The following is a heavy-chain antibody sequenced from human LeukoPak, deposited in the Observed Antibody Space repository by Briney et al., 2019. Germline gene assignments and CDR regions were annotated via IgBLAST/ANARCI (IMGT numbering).Heavy chain of an antibody. CDR3: ASVSGYDGLDY. D-gene: IGHD5-12*01. J-gene: IGHJ4*02. CDR1: GGSISRGGYY. V-gene: IGHV4-31*03. Sequence: SQTLSLTCTVSGGSISRGGYYWSWIRQHPGKGLEWIGYIYYSGSTYYNPSLKSRVTISVDTSKNQFSLKLSSVTAADTAVYYCASVSGYDGLDYWGQGTLVTVSS. CDR2: IYYSGST.